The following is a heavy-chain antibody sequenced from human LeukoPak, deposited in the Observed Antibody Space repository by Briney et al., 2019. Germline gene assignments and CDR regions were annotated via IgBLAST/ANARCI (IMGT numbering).Heavy chain of an antibody. CDR2: INPSGGST. CDR3: ARDQEVGATTRLPDDAFDI. CDR1: GYTFTGYY. V-gene: IGHV1-46*01. D-gene: IGHD1-26*01. Sequence: ASVKVSCKASGYTFTGYYMHWVRQAPGQGLEWMGIINPSGGSTSYAQKFQGRVTMTRDTSTSTVYMELSSLRSEDTAVYYCARDQEVGATTRLPDDAFDIWGQGTMVTVSS. J-gene: IGHJ3*02.